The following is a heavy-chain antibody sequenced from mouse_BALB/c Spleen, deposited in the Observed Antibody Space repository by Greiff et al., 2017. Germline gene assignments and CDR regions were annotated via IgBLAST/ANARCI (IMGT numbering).Heavy chain of an antibody. J-gene: IGHJ2*01. V-gene: IGHV5-17*02. Sequence: DVQLVESGGGLVQPGGSRKLSCAASGFTFSSFGMHWVRQAPEKGLEWVAYISSGSSTIYSADTVKGRFTISRDNPKNTLFLQMTSLRSEDTAMYYCARYYYGYENYFDYWGQGTTLTVSA. CDR1: GFTFSSFG. CDR2: ISSGSSTI. D-gene: IGHD1-2*01. CDR3: ARYYYGYENYFDY.